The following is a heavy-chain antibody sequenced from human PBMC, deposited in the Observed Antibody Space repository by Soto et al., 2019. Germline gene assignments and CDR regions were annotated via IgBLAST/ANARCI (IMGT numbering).Heavy chain of an antibody. CDR1: GFTFSSYA. CDR2: ISYDGSNK. CDR3: ARVTVPYYYYGMDV. D-gene: IGHD2-2*01. V-gene: IGHV3-30-3*01. Sequence: QVQLVESGGGVVQPGRSLRLSCAASGFTFSSYAMHWVRQAPGKGLEWVAVISYDGSNKYYADSVKGRFTISRDNSKNTLYLQMNSLRAEDTAVYYCARVTVPYYYYGMDVWGQGTTVTVSS. J-gene: IGHJ6*02.